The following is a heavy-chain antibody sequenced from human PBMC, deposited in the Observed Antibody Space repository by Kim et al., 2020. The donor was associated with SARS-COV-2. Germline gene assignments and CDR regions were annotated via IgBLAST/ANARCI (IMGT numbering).Heavy chain of an antibody. CDR3: ARAVRSAIDY. J-gene: IGHJ4*02. CDR2: ISKDGSVK. Sequence: WGSLRLSCAVSGFTFSTNSMTWVRQAPGKGLEWEAKISKDGSVKSYADAVKGRLPISRDNAKNSLYLQMTTLRAEATAVFYCARAVRSAIDYWGQGTLVT. D-gene: IGHD3-10*02. CDR1: GFTFSTNS. V-gene: IGHV3-7*01.